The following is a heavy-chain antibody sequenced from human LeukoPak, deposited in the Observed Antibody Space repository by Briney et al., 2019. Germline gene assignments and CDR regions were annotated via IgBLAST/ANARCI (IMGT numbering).Heavy chain of an antibody. D-gene: IGHD3-10*01. J-gene: IGHJ3*02. CDR3: AREGDSLGAFDI. CDR2: ISYDGSNK. V-gene: IGHV3-30*04. Sequence: GGSLRLSCAASGFTFSSYAMHWVRQAPAKGLEWVAVISYDGSNKYYADSVKGRFTISRDNSKNTLYLQMNSLRAEDTAVYYCAREGDSLGAFDIWGQGTMVTVSS. CDR1: GFTFSSYA.